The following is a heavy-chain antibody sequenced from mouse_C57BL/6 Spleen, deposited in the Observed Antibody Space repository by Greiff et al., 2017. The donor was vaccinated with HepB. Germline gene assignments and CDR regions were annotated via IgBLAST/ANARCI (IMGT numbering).Heavy chain of an antibody. CDR3: AIYGNYVRAMDY. Sequence: EVKLMESGGGLVQPGESLKLSCESNEYEFPSHDMSWVRKTPEKRLELVAAINSDGGSTYYPDTMERRFIISRDNTKKTLYLQMSSLRSEDTALYYCAIYGNYVRAMDYWGQGTSVTVSS. V-gene: IGHV5-2*01. D-gene: IGHD2-1*01. CDR1: EYEFPSHD. J-gene: IGHJ4*01. CDR2: INSDGGST.